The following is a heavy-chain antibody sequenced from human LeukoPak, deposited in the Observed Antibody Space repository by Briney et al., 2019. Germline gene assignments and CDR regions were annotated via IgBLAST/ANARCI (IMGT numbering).Heavy chain of an antibody. Sequence: ASVKVSCEASGYTFTSYDINWVRQATGQGLEWMGWMNPNSGNTGYAQKFQGRVTITADESTSTAYMELSSLRSEDTAVYYCASSKYYDSSGYYHKFDYWGQGTLVTVSS. CDR2: MNPNSGNT. J-gene: IGHJ4*02. CDR3: ASSKYYDSSGYYHKFDY. D-gene: IGHD3-22*01. CDR1: GYTFTSYD. V-gene: IGHV1-8*01.